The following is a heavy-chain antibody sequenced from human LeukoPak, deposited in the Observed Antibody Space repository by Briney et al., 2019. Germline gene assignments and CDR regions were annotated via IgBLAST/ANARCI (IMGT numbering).Heavy chain of an antibody. V-gene: IGHV3-11*01. Sequence: GGSLRLSCVASGFTFSDYYMGWVRQAAGKGLEWVSYISGSSINIYNADSVKGRFTISSDNAKNSLYLQMNSLRADDTAVYYCVRSTVAGCRWFGPWGQGALVTVSS. CDR3: VRSTVAGCRWFGP. CDR2: ISGSSINI. CDR1: GFTFSDYY. J-gene: IGHJ5*02. D-gene: IGHD4-11*01.